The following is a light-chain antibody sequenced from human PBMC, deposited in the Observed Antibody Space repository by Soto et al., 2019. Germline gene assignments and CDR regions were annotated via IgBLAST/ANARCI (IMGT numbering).Light chain of an antibody. CDR1: QRISSSY. Sequence: EIVLTQSPGTLSLSPGERATLSCTTSQRISSSYVACYQQKPGQAPRFLIYGASGRASDIPDRFSGRGSGTDFTLTISRLEPDDFAVYYCQHYGSSPPYTCGQGTKLEIK. CDR2: GAS. V-gene: IGKV3-20*01. J-gene: IGKJ2*01. CDR3: QHYGSSPPYT.